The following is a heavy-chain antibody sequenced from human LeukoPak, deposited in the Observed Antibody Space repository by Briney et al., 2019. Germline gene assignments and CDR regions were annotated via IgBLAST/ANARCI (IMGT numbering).Heavy chain of an antibody. D-gene: IGHD3-22*01. V-gene: IGHV1-3*03. J-gene: IGHJ6*03. CDR2: INAGNGNT. CDR1: GGTFSSYA. Sequence: ASVKVSCKASGGTFSSYAISWVRQAPGQRLEWMGWINAGNGNTKYSQEFQGRVTITRDTSASTAYMELSSLRSEDMAVYYCARESKDSSGYYYYYYMDVWGKGTTVTVSS. CDR3: ARESKDSSGYYYYYYMDV.